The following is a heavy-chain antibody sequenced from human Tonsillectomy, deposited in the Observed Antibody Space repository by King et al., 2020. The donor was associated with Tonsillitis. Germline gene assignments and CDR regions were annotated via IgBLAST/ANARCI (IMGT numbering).Heavy chain of an antibody. Sequence: VQLVESGGGLIQPGGSLRLSCAASGFTVSSNYMSWVRQAPGKGLEWVSVIYSGGSTYYADSVKGRFTISRDNSKNTLYLQMNSLRAEDTAVYYCARDEGGYYYYGMDVWGQGTTVTVSS. D-gene: IGHD1-26*01. CDR3: ARDEGGYYYYGMDV. V-gene: IGHV3-53*01. CDR2: IYSGGST. J-gene: IGHJ6*02. CDR1: GFTVSSNY.